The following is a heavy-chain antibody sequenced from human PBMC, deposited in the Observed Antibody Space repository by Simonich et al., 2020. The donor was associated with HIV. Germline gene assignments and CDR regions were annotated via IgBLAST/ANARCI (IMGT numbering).Heavy chain of an antibody. CDR1: GGSFSGYY. D-gene: IGHD5-12*01. J-gene: IGHJ4*02. V-gene: IGHV4-34*01. CDR2: INHSGST. CDR3: ARRGGYNFDY. Sequence: QVHLQQWGAGLLKPSETLSLTCAVYGGSFSGYYWNWIRQPPRKGLEWIGEINHSGSTDYNPSLKSRVTISVDTSKNQFSLKLSSVTAADTAMYYCARRGGYNFDYWGQGTLVTVSS.